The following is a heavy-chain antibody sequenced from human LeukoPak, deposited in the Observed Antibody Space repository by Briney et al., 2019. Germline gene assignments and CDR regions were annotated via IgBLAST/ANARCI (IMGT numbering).Heavy chain of an antibody. Sequence: SETLSLTCAVYGGSFSGYYWSWIRQPPGKGLEWIGEINHSGSANYNPSLKSRVTISVDASKSQFSLRLSSVTAADTAVYYCARLTYSNNWYFRRGLDNWLDPWGQGTLVTVSS. CDR3: ARLTYSNNWYFRRGLDNWLDP. J-gene: IGHJ5*02. CDR1: GGSFSGYY. V-gene: IGHV4-34*01. CDR2: INHSGSA. D-gene: IGHD6-13*01.